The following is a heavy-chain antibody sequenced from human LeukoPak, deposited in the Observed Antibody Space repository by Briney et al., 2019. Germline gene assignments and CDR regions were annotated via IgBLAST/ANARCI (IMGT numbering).Heavy chain of an antibody. J-gene: IGHJ4*02. CDR2: IGFDGSNK. D-gene: IGHD3-22*01. V-gene: IGHV3-33*01. CDR1: GFTFSSYG. CDR3: ARVDGSGYKPMDY. Sequence: SGRSLRISCVSSGFTFSSYGMHWICQAPCKGREGVAIIGFDGSNKDYADSVKGRFTISRDSSKKTLYLQMNSLRVEDTAVYYCARVDGSGYKPMDYWGEGTLVTVSS.